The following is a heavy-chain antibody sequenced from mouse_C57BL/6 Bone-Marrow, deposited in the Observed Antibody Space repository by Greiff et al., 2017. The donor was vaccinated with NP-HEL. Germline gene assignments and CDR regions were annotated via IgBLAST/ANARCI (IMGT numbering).Heavy chain of an antibody. CDR2: IDPENGDT. Sequence: VQLQQSGAELVRPGASVKLSCTASGFNIKDDYMHWVKQRPEQGLEWIGWIDPENGDTEYASKFQGKATITADTSSNTAYLQLSSLTSEDTAVYYCTSYYYGTWPSYWGQGTLVTVSA. D-gene: IGHD1-1*01. CDR3: TSYYYGTWPSY. J-gene: IGHJ3*01. V-gene: IGHV14-4*01. CDR1: GFNIKDDY.